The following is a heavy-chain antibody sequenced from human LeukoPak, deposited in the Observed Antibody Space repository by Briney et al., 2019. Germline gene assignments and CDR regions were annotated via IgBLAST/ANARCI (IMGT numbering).Heavy chain of an antibody. V-gene: IGHV1-2*02. CDR1: GYTFTGYY. CDR3: ARDGKLLNDAFDI. Sequence: ASVKVSCKASGYTFTGYYIHWVRQAPGQGLEWMGWINPNSGGSKYAQKFQGRVTMTRDTSISTAYMELSRLRYDDTAVYYCARDGKLLNDAFDIWGQGTMVTVSS. J-gene: IGHJ3*02. D-gene: IGHD3-10*01. CDR2: INPNSGGS.